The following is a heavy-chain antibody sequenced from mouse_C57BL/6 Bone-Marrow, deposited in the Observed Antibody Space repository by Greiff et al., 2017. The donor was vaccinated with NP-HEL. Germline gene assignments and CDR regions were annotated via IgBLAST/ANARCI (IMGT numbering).Heavy chain of an antibody. CDR2: IYPRSGNT. CDR1: GYTFTSYG. Sequence: QVQLQQSGAELARPGASVKLSCKASGYTFTSYGISWAKQRTGQGLEWIGEIYPRSGNTYYNEKFKGKATLTADKSSSTAYMELRSLTSEDSAVYFCARWGYSKIFDYWGQGTTLTVSS. V-gene: IGHV1-81*01. D-gene: IGHD2-5*01. CDR3: ARWGYSKIFDY. J-gene: IGHJ2*01.